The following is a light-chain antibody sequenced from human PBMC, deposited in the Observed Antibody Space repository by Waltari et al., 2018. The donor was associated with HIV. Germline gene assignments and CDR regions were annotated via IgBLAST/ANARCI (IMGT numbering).Light chain of an antibody. V-gene: IGLV2-8*01. Sequence: QSALTQPPSASGPPGQSVTISCTGTSRDIGRYDFVSWYQVRPDSAPKPIIYEVTKRPSGVPFRFSGSKSGNTASLTVSGLQTDDEADYYCASYASNNTFVVFGGGTKLTVL. CDR1: SRDIGRYDF. CDR3: ASYASNNTFVV. J-gene: IGLJ2*01. CDR2: EVT.